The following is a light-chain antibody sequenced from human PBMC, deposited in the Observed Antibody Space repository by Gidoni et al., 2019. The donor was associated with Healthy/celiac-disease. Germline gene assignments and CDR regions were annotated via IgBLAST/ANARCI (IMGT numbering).Light chain of an antibody. V-gene: IGKV3-15*01. CDR2: CAS. CDR1: QSVSSN. CDR3: QQYNNWPRT. J-gene: IGKJ2*01. Sequence: EIVMTQSPATLSVSPGERATLSCRASQSVSSNLAWYQQKPGQAPRLLIYCASTSATGIPARFSGSGSGTEFTLTISSLQSEDFAVYYCQQYNNWPRTFGQGTKLEIK.